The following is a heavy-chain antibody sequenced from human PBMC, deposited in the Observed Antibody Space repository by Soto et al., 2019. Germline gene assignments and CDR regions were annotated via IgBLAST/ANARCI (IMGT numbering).Heavy chain of an antibody. CDR1: GGSFSGYY. CDR2: INHSGST. J-gene: IGHJ6*02. Sequence: QVQLQQWGAGLLKPSETLSLTCAVYGGSFSGYYWSWIRQPPGKGLEWIGEINHSGSTNYNPSLKGRVTISVDTSKNQFSLKLSSVTAADTAVYYCARVKTTYYYGSGRPRIYYYYGVDVWGQGTTVTVSS. D-gene: IGHD3-10*01. CDR3: ARVKTTYYYGSGRPRIYYYYGVDV. V-gene: IGHV4-34*01.